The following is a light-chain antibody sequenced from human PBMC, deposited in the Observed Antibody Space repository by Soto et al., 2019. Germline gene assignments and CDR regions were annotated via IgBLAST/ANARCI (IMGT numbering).Light chain of an antibody. CDR3: QQYGISQNT. CDR1: QSVTTGY. J-gene: IGKJ2*01. Sequence: ETVMTQSPGTLYSSPGQRATLSCRASQSVTTGYLAWYLQKPGQTPRLLIFGASNRATGIPDRFTGSGSGTDFTLTISRLEPEDFAVYYCQQYGISQNTFGQGTKLEIK. V-gene: IGKV3-20*01. CDR2: GAS.